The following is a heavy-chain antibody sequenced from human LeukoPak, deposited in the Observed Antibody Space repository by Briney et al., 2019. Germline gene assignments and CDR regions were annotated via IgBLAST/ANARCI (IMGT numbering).Heavy chain of an antibody. Sequence: SETLSLTCTVSGGSFSGYYWSWIRQPPGKRLEWIGEINYDGGGARYNPSLESRVTISLDTSRNQYSLKLSSVTAADTAVYYCAKVRVGCCDAYDIWGLGTLVTVSS. CDR1: GGSFSGYY. J-gene: IGHJ3*02. CDR2: INYDGGGA. CDR3: AKVRVGCCDAYDI. V-gene: IGHV4-34*01. D-gene: IGHD2-15*01.